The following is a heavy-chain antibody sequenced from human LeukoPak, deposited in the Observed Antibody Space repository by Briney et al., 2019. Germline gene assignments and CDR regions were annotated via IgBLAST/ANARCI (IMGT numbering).Heavy chain of an antibody. CDR1: GFTFDDYA. V-gene: IGHV3-9*01. D-gene: IGHD6-13*01. J-gene: IGHJ5*02. Sequence: GGSLRLSCAASGFTFDDYAMHWVRQAPGKGLEWVSGISWNSGSIGYADSVKGRFTISRDNAKNSLYLQMNSLRAEDTALYYCAKGPSSSWWYNWFDLWGQGTLVTVSS. CDR2: ISWNSGSI. CDR3: AKGPSSSWWYNWFDL.